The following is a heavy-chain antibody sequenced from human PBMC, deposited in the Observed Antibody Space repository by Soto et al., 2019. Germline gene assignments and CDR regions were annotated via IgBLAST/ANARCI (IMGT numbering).Heavy chain of an antibody. D-gene: IGHD5-12*01. V-gene: IGHV3-30*18. J-gene: IGHJ4*02. CDR2: ISYDGSNK. Sequence: SXXLSXAASGFTFXXXXXXWXRQAPGKGLEWVAVISYDGSNKYYADSVKGRFTISRDNSKNTLYLQMNSLRADDTAVYYCAKEHGGGTSTITSYFDYWGRGTLVTVSS. CDR1: GFTFXXXX. CDR3: AKEHGGGTSTITSYFDY.